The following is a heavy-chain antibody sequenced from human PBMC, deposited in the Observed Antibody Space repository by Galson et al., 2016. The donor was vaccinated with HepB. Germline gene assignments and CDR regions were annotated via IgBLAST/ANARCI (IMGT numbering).Heavy chain of an antibody. CDR3: ARGGCTSTSCLDY. CDR2: INSDVSNT. CDR1: GFMFYNYG. J-gene: IGHJ4*02. V-gene: IGHV3-74*01. D-gene: IGHD2-2*01. Sequence: SLRLSCAASGFMFYNYGMHWVRQVPGKGLVWVSHINSDVSNTNYADSVKGRFTISRDNAKNTLYLHTNSLRAEDTAVYYCARGGCTSTSCLDYWGQGTLVTVSS.